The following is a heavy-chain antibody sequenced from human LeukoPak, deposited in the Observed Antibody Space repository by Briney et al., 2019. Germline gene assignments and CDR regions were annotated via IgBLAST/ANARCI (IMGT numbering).Heavy chain of an antibody. V-gene: IGHV4-34*01. CDR1: GGSFSGYY. J-gene: IGHJ4*02. Sequence: SETLSLTCAVYGGSFSGYYWSWIRQPPGEGLEWIGEINHSGSTNYNPSLKSRVTISVDTSKNQFSLKLSSVTAADTAVYYCARVSVAGTYVLHFDYWGQGTLVTVSS. CDR3: ARVSVAGTYVLHFDY. CDR2: INHSGST. D-gene: IGHD6-19*01.